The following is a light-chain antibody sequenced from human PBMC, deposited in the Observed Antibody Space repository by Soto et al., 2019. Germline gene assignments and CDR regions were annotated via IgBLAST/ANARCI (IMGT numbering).Light chain of an antibody. CDR3: QQYDTSLLYT. J-gene: IGKJ2*01. Sequence: EIVLTQSPGTLSLSPGERATLSCRASQSISSSYLAWYQQKPGQAPRLLIYAASSRATGIPDRFSGSGSGTDFTLTISRLEPEDFAVYYCQQYDTSLLYTFGQGTNLEIK. CDR1: QSISSSY. CDR2: AAS. V-gene: IGKV3-20*01.